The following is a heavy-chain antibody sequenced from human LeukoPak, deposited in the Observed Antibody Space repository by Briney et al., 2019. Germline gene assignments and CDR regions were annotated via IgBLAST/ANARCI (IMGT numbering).Heavy chain of an antibody. Sequence: SETLSLTCTVSGGSISSGSYYWSWIRQPAGKGLEWIGRIYTSGSTNYNPSLKSRVTISVGTPKNQFSLKLSSVTAADTAVYYCAREYSRLYFQHWGQGTLVTVSS. CDR1: GGSISSGSYY. J-gene: IGHJ1*01. D-gene: IGHD6-13*01. CDR3: AREYSRLYFQH. V-gene: IGHV4-61*02. CDR2: IYTSGST.